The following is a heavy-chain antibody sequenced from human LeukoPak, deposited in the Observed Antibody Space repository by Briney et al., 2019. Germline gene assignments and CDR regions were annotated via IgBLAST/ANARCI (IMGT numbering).Heavy chain of an antibody. Sequence: SETLSLTCAVYGGSFSGYYWSWIRQPPGKGLEWIGEINHSGSTNYNPSLKSRVTISVDTSKNQFSLKLSSVTAADTAVYYCARTPARTTVTTQIDYWGQGTLVTVSS. D-gene: IGHD4-17*01. CDR3: ARTPARTTVTTQIDY. CDR1: GGSFSGYY. CDR2: INHSGST. V-gene: IGHV4-34*01. J-gene: IGHJ4*02.